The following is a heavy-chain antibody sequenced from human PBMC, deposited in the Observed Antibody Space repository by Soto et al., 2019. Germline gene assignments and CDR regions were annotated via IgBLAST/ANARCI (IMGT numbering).Heavy chain of an antibody. V-gene: IGHV1-18*01. D-gene: IGHD3-16*01. CDR3: ASAYGPSDCYDNIDD. J-gene: IGHJ6*03. CDR2: ISTYNGSP. Sequence: QVQLVQSGAEVKKPGASVKVSCKASGYTFTSYGISWVRQAPGQGLEWMGWISTYNGSPNYAQNVQGRVTMTTDTSTSTAYMELRRLRSDDTAVYFCASAYGPSDCYDNIDDWGKGTPVTVSS. CDR1: GYTFTSYG.